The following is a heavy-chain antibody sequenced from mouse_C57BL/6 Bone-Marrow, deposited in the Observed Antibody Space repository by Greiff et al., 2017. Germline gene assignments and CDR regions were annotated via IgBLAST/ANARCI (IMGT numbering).Heavy chain of an antibody. D-gene: IGHD2-1*01. J-gene: IGHJ2*01. Sequence: VQLQQSGAELVRPGASVTLSCTASGFNIKDDYIHWVKQRPEPGLEWLGWIDPEFGATEYASKFQGKATITSDTSSTTAYLQLSNLTSEDTAVYDWSAWDGNYFDVWGQGTPRTVAS. CDR2: IDPEFGAT. CDR3: SAWDGNYFDV. CDR1: GFNIKDDY. V-gene: IGHV14-4*01.